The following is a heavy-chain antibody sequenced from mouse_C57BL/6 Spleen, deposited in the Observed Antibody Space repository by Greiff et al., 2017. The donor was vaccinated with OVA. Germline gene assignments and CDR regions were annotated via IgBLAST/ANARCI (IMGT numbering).Heavy chain of an antibody. CDR2: LSDGGSYT. CDR3: SRRLTGSYAMDY. V-gene: IGHV5-4*03. CDR1: GFTFSSYA. D-gene: IGHD4-1*01. J-gene: IGHJ4*01. Sequence: EVQLVESGGGLVKPGGSLKLSCAASGFTFSSYAMSWVRQTPEKRLEWVATLSDGGSYTYYPDNVKGRFTLSRDNANNNLYLQISHLKSEDTAMYYGSRRLTGSYAMDYWGQGTSVTVSS.